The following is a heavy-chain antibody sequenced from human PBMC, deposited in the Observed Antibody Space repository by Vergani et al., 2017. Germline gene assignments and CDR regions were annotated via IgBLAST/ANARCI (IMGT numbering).Heavy chain of an antibody. CDR3: ARDALYYYDSSGPYRYYYYYGMDV. D-gene: IGHD3-22*01. CDR1: GYTFTSNY. J-gene: IGHJ6*02. CDR2: INPSGGST. Sequence: QVQLVQSGAEEKKPGASVKVSCKASGYTFTSNYMHWVRQAPGQGLEWMGIINPSGGSTSYAQKFQCRVTMTRDTSTSTVYMEWSSLRSEDTAVYYYARDALYYYDSSGPYRYYYYYGMDVWGQGTTVTVSS. V-gene: IGHV1-46*01.